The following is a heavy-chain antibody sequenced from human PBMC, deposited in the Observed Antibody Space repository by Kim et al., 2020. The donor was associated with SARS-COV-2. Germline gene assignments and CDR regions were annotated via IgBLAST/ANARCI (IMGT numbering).Heavy chain of an antibody. CDR3: ASMDV. CDR2: SNQSGST. V-gene: IGHV4-34*01. Sequence: SNQSGSTNYTPSLKSRVTISVDTSKNQFSLKLSSVTAADTAMYYCASMDVWGKGTTVTVSS. J-gene: IGHJ6*03.